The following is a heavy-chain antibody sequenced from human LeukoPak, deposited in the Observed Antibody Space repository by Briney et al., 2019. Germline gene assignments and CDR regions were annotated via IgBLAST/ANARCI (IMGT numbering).Heavy chain of an antibody. Sequence: GGSLRLSCAASGFTFSSYAMSWVRQAPGKGLEWVSAISGSGGSTYYADSVKGRFTISRDNSKNTLYLQMNSLRAEDTAVYYCAKDLYYDYVWGSYRPNYYYYMDVWGKGTTVTVSS. D-gene: IGHD3-16*02. CDR1: GFTFSSYA. V-gene: IGHV3-23*01. J-gene: IGHJ6*03. CDR2: ISGSGGST. CDR3: AKDLYYDYVWGSYRPNYYYYMDV.